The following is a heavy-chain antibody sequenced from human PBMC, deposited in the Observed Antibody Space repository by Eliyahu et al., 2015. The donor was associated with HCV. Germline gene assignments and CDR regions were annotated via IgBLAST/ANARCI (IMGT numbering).Heavy chain of an antibody. CDR2: INSAGRSA. CDR1: GFTFSSYW. D-gene: IGHD3-16*02. Sequence: EVQLVESGGGLVQPGGSLRLSCAASGFTFSSYWMHXVRQAPGKGLLWVSRINSAGRSAAYADSVKGRFTISRDNAKNTLYLQMNSLRAEDTAVYYCARDRFDYVWGSHHYMARGMDVWGQGTTVTVSS. J-gene: IGHJ6*02. CDR3: ARDRFDYVWGSHHYMARGMDV. V-gene: IGHV3-74*01.